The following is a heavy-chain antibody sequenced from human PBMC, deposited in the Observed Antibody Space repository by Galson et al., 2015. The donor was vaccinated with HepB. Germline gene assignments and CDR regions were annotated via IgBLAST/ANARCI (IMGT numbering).Heavy chain of an antibody. V-gene: IGHV3-30*04. CDR1: GFTFSSYA. Sequence: SLRLSCAASGFTFSSYAMHWVRQAPGKGLEWVAVISYDGSNKYYADSVKGRFTFSRDNSKNTLYLQMNSLRAEDTAVYYCARLPGSWDIVVVPAANDAFDIWGQGTMVTVSS. D-gene: IGHD2-2*01. J-gene: IGHJ3*02. CDR2: ISYDGSNK. CDR3: ARLPGSWDIVVVPAANDAFDI.